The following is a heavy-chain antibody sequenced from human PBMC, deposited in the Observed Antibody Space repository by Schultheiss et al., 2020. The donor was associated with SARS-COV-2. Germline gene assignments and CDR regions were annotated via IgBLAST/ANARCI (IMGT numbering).Heavy chain of an antibody. CDR3: AKVAEAVAGPYNWFDS. V-gene: IGHV4-59*01. Sequence: SETLSLTCTVSGGSISSYYWSWIRQPPGKGLEWIGYIYYSGSTNYNPSLKSRVTISVDTSKNQFSLKLSSVTAADTAVYYCAKVAEAVAGPYNWFDSWGQGTLVTVSS. D-gene: IGHD6-19*01. CDR2: IYYSGST. J-gene: IGHJ5*01. CDR1: GGSISSYY.